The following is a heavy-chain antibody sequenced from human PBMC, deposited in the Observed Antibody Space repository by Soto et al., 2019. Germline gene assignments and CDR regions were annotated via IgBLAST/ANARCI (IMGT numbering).Heavy chain of an antibody. CDR2: ISSSRNYI. J-gene: IGHJ4*02. D-gene: IGHD6-19*01. CDR1: GFTFSSYS. V-gene: IGHV3-21*01. Sequence: EVQLVESGGGLVKPGGSLRLSCAASGFTFSSYSMHWVRQAPGKGLEWVSSISSSRNYIYYADSVKGRFTISRDNAKNXRXXQRNSLGAGXTAXYXXARDVAVAATPADYWGQGTLVTVSS. CDR3: ARDVAVAATPADY.